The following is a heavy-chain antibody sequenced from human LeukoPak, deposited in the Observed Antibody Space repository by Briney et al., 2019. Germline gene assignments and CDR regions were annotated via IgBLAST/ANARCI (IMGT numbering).Heavy chain of an antibody. CDR3: GKDGHCPDVCTTKIVVDGYVDY. D-gene: IGHD3-22*01. CDR1: GFTFTTYS. V-gene: IGHV3-23*01. J-gene: IGHJ4*02. CDR2: IRAEGDPT. Sequence: SGGSLRLSCRASGFTFTTYSMNWVRQAPGKGLEGVSGIRAEGDPTYYADSVRGGFTISRDNSKNILYLQMNTLRAEDTAIYSCGKDGHCPDVCTTKIVVDGYVDYWGQGTLVTVSS.